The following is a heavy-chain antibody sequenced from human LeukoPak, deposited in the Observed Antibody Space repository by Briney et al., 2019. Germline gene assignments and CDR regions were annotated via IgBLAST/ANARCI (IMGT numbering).Heavy chain of an antibody. CDR2: ISSSSSYI. V-gene: IGHV3-21*01. D-gene: IGHD3-22*01. CDR1: GFTSSSYS. Sequence: GGSLRLSCAASGFTSSSYSMNWVRQAPGKGLEWVSSISSSSSYIYYADSVKGRFTISRDNAKNSLYLQMNSLRAEDAAVYYCACPYHRDYYDSSGYYWWGQGTLVTVSS. CDR3: ACPYHRDYYDSSGYYW. J-gene: IGHJ4*02.